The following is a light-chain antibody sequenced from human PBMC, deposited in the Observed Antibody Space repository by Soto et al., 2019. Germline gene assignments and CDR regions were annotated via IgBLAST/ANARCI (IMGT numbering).Light chain of an antibody. CDR3: QQSNNWPYT. J-gene: IGKJ2*01. CDR1: QSVSSN. CDR2: GSS. V-gene: IGKV3-15*01. Sequence: EIVMTQSPATLSVSPGERATLSCRASQSVSSNLAWYQQKPGQAPRLLFYGSSTRATGVPARFTGSGSGTDFTLTISSLQSEDFAVYYCQQSNNWPYTFGQVTKLEIK.